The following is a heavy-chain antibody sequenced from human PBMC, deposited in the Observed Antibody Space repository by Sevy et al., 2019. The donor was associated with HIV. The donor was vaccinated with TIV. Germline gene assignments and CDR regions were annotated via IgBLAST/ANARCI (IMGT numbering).Heavy chain of an antibody. V-gene: IGHV3-7*03. D-gene: IGHD2-21*02. Sequence: GGSLRLSCAASGFTFSNFWMSWVRQAPGKGLEFVANIKQDGSENFYADSVKGRFTISRDNAKNSLFLQMNNLRVEETAVYYGARDHPSTAPFDYWGQGTLVTVSS. CDR2: IKQDGSEN. J-gene: IGHJ4*02. CDR1: GFTFSNFW. CDR3: ARDHPSTAPFDY.